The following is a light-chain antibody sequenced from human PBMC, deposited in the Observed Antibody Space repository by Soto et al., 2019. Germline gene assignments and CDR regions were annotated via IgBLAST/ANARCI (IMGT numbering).Light chain of an antibody. CDR2: KTS. Sequence: DIQLTQSPSFLSASVGDRVTITRRASQSFSNFLAWFQQKPGKAPKLLIFKTSSLQSGVPSRFSGSGSGTEFTLTISSLQPGDFATYYCHQYYSYPFTFGQGTKVDIK. V-gene: IGKV1-5*03. J-gene: IGKJ2*01. CDR3: HQYYSYPFT. CDR1: QSFSNF.